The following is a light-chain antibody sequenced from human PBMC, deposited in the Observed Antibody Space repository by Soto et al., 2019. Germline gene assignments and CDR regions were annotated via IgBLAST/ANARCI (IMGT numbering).Light chain of an antibody. J-gene: IGKJ2*01. Sequence: EIVMTQSPVTLSVSPGERATLSCRASQSVSSNLAWYQQKPGQAPRRLIYGASTRATGIPARFSGSGSGTEFTLTISSLQSEDFAVYYCQQYNNWPGTFGQGTKLEI. CDR2: GAS. CDR1: QSVSSN. CDR3: QQYNNWPGT. V-gene: IGKV3-15*01.